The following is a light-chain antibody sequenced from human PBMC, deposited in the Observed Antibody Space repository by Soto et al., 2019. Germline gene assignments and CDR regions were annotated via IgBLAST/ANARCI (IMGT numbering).Light chain of an antibody. Sequence: QSALTQPPFASGSPGQSVTISCSGTSSDVGGYNFVSWYQEHPGKAPKLIIYEVTKRPSGVPDRFSGSKSGNTASLTVSGLQAEDEADYYCISHAGSNNLVFGGGTKLTVL. V-gene: IGLV2-8*01. CDR2: EVT. CDR1: SSDVGGYNF. CDR3: ISHAGSNNLV. J-gene: IGLJ3*02.